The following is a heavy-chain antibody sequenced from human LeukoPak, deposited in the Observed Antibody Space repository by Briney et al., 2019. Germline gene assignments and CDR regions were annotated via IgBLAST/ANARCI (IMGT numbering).Heavy chain of an antibody. D-gene: IGHD2-15*01. CDR2: IYSSGST. J-gene: IGHJ4*02. CDR1: GGSMTNYY. V-gene: IGHV4-4*07. Sequence: SETLSLTCTVSGGSMTNYYWSWIRQPAGKGLEWVGRIYSSGSTNYNPSLKSRVTISVDTSKNQFSLRLSSVTAADTAVYYCARDRCSGGNCYSDYWGQGTLVTVSS. CDR3: ARDRCSGGNCYSDY.